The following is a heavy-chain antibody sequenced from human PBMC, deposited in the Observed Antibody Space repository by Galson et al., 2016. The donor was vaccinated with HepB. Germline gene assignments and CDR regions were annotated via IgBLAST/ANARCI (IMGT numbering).Heavy chain of an antibody. CDR2: INNDGSST. V-gene: IGHV3-74*01. CDR1: GFPFNHFW. J-gene: IGHJ4*02. CDR3: ARDHFGDYYFDS. Sequence: SLRLSCAASGFPFNHFWTHWVRQAAGKGPVWVARINNDGSSTNYADSVRGRLTISRDNGKNTLYLQIHSLRVDDTATYFCARDHFGDYYFDSWGRGTLVAVSS. D-gene: IGHD4-17*01.